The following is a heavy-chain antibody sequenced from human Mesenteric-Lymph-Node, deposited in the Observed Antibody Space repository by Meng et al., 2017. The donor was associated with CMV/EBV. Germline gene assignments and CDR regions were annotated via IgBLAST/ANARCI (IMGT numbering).Heavy chain of an antibody. CDR1: GYTLTSYG. CDR3: AVSGSNTDFDY. J-gene: IGHJ4*02. V-gene: IGHV1-18*01. CDR2: ISAYNGNT. Sequence: SCKASGYTLTSYGVSWVRQAPGQGLEWMGWISAYNGNTNYARKLQGRVTMTTDTSTSTAYMELRSLRSDDTAVYYCAVSGSNTDFDYWGQGTLVTVSS. D-gene: IGHD3-3*01.